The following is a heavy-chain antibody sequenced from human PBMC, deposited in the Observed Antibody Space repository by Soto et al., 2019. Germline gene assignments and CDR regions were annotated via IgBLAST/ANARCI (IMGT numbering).Heavy chain of an antibody. Sequence: QVQLVQSGAEVKKPGASVKVSCKASGYTFTNFGISWVRQAPGQGLEWMGWISAYNGNTNYAQNFQGRVTMTTDTSTSTAYMELRSLRSDDXXVYYCXXGXTPIDYWGQGTLVTVSS. CDR1: GYTFTNFG. V-gene: IGHV1-18*01. D-gene: IGHD2-15*01. CDR3: XXGXTPIDY. J-gene: IGHJ4*02. CDR2: ISAYNGNT.